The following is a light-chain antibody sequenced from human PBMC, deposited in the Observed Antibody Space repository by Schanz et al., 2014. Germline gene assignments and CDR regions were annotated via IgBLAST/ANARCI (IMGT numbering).Light chain of an antibody. V-gene: IGKV3-11*01. Sequence: ETVLTQSPDTLSLSPGERATLSCRASQSVGTYLAWFQQKPGQGPRLLIYDASNRATGIPPRFIGSGSGTDFTLTISSLEPEDFAVYYCQQRTSWPLTFGGGTKVEIK. J-gene: IGKJ4*01. CDR2: DAS. CDR3: QQRTSWPLT. CDR1: QSVGTY.